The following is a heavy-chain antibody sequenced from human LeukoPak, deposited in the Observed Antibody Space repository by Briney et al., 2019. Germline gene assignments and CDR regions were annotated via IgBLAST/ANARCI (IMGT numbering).Heavy chain of an antibody. V-gene: IGHV3-21*01. Sequence: PGRSLRLSCAASGFTFSTYAMNWVRQAPGEGLEWVSSIGGSSTSLYYADSLKGRFTISRDNAKNSLYLQLDSLRAEDTAVYYCARESGGDLGEAFDIWGQGTMVTVSS. J-gene: IGHJ3*02. D-gene: IGHD1-26*01. CDR1: GFTFSTYA. CDR3: ARESGGDLGEAFDI. CDR2: IGGSSTSL.